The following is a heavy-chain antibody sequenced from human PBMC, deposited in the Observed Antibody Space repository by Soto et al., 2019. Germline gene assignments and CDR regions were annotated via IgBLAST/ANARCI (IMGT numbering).Heavy chain of an antibody. CDR1: GFTFTDYY. CDR3: ALRFMVRGAFDP. D-gene: IGHD3-10*01. J-gene: IGHJ5*02. Sequence: QVRLVESGGGLVKPGGSLRLSSAASGFTFTDYYMSWFRQAPGKGLEWVSQISSTGATIYYADSVKGRFTISRDNAENSLYLQMTSLRGEDTAMYYCALRFMVRGAFDPWGQGTLVTVSS. CDR2: ISSTGATI. V-gene: IGHV3-11*01.